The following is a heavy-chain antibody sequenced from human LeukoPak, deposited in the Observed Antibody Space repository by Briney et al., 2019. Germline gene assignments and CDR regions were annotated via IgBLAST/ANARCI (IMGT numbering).Heavy chain of an antibody. J-gene: IGHJ4*02. CDR3: ARDRPHFDY. Sequence: GRSLRLSCSASGFTFSSSAMSWVRQAPGKGLEWVSAIGTSGDRTFYADSVKGRFTISRDNSKNTLYLQMNSLRAEDTAVYYCARDRPHFDYWGQGTLVTVSS. CDR1: GFTFSSSA. V-gene: IGHV3-23*01. D-gene: IGHD1-14*01. CDR2: IGTSGDRT.